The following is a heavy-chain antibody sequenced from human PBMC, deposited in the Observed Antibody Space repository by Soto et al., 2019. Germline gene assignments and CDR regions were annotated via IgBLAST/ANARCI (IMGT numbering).Heavy chain of an antibody. J-gene: IGHJ1*01. Sequence: VGSVRLSCRVPGLTFNSHILNWAGRAPGKGLECVSSIITSNEAKYHTDSVKGRFNLTRDNAKNSLYLQMNSLRAEHTAVYYFTILPRAFSYGKIDIWGRGTLGPVYS. CDR1: GLTFNSHI. D-gene: IGHD5-18*01. V-gene: IGHV3-21*01. CDR2: IITSNEAK. CDR3: TILPRAFSYGKIDI.